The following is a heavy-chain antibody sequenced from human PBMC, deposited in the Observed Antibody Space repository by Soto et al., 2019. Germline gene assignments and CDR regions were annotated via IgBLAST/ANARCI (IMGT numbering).Heavy chain of an antibody. J-gene: IGHJ4*02. CDR1: GGSISSSSYY. CDR2: IYYSGST. D-gene: IGHD3-3*01. V-gene: IGHV4-39*01. CDR3: ARHPPYYDFWSGLGKYYFDY. Sequence: SETLSLTCTVSGGSISSSSYYWGWIRQPPGKGLEWIGSIYYSGSTYYNPSLKSRVTISVDTSKNQFSLTLSSVTAADTAVYYCARHPPYYDFWSGLGKYYFDYWGQGTLVTVSS.